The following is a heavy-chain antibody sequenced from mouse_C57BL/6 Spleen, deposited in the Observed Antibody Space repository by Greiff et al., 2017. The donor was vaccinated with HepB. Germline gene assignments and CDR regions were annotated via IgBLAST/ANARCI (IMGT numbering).Heavy chain of an antibody. CDR2: ISSGGSYT. CDR1: GFTFSSYG. J-gene: IGHJ2*01. Sequence: DVKLVESGGDLVKPGGSLKLSCAASGFTFSSYGMSWVRQTPDKRLEWVATISSGGSYTYYPDSVKGRFTISRDNAKNTLYLQMSSLKSEDTAMYYCARRNYGSSYPFDYWGQGTTLTVSS. V-gene: IGHV5-6*02. D-gene: IGHD1-1*01. CDR3: ARRNYGSSYPFDY.